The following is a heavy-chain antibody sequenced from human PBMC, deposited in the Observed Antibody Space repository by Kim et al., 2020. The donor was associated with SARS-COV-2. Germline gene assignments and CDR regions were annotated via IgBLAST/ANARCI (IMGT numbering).Heavy chain of an antibody. D-gene: IGHD2-2*01. CDR2: INHSGST. CDR1: GGSFSGYY. V-gene: IGHV4-34*01. CDR3: AGGGVVVPAATLDY. J-gene: IGHJ4*02. Sequence: SETLSLTCAVYGGSFSGYYWSWIRQPPGKGLEWIGEINHSGSTNYNPSLKSRVTISVDMSKNQFSLKLSSVTAADTAVYYCAGGGVVVPAATLDYWGQGTLVTLSS.